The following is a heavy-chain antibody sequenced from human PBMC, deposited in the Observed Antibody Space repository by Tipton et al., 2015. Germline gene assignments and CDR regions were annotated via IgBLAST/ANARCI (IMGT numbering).Heavy chain of an antibody. V-gene: IGHV4-39*07. J-gene: IGHJ6*02. CDR1: GGSISSSSYY. D-gene: IGHD5-24*01. Sequence: TLSLTCTVSGGSISSSSYYWGWIRQPPGKGLEWIGSIFHRGDTNYNPSLKSRVTISLDTSKNQFSLTLNSVAAADTAVYYWARDLEHGMDVWGHGTTVTDSS. CDR2: IFHRGDT. CDR3: ARDLEHGMDV.